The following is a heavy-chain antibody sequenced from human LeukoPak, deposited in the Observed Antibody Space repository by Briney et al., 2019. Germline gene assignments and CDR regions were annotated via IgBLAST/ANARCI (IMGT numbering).Heavy chain of an antibody. D-gene: IGHD6-13*01. CDR2: ISSSSSYI. Sequence: GGSLRLSCAASGFTFSSYSMNWVRQAPGKGLEWVSSISSSSSYIYYADSVKGRFTISRDNAKNSLYLQMNSLRAEDTAVYYCARILGGGGSSWYNYWGQGTLVTVSS. CDR3: ARILGGGGSSWYNY. J-gene: IGHJ4*02. CDR1: GFTFSSYS. V-gene: IGHV3-21*01.